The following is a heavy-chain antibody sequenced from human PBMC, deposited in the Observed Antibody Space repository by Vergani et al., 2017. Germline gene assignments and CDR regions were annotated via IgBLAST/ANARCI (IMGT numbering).Heavy chain of an antibody. CDR1: GFTFRNYA. CDR2: ISYDGSNK. CDR3: AKTSVTIVLMVYASTPNYYYMDV. V-gene: IGHV3-30*18. Sequence: VQLLESGGGLAQPGGSLRLSCAASGFTFRNYAMTWVRQAPGKGLEWVAVISYDGSNKYYADSVKGRFTISRDNSKNTLYLQMNSLRAEDTAVYYCAKTSVTIVLMVYASTPNYYYMDVWGKGTTVTVSS. D-gene: IGHD2-8*01. J-gene: IGHJ6*03.